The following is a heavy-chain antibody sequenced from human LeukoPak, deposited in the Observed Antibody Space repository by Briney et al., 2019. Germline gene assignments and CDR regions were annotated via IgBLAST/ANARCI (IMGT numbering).Heavy chain of an antibody. J-gene: IGHJ5*02. V-gene: IGHV4-38-2*02. CDR3: ARDSGRGFDP. CDR2: IYYSGST. D-gene: IGHD6-25*01. CDR1: GYSISSGYY. Sequence: SETLSLTCTVSGYSISSGYYWGWIRQPPGKGLEWIGYIYYSGSTNYNPSLKSRVTISVDTSKSQFSLKLSSVTAADTAVYYCARDSGRGFDPWGQGTLVTVSS.